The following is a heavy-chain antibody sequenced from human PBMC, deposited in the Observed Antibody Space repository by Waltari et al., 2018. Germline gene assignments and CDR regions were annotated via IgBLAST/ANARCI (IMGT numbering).Heavy chain of an antibody. CDR2: VLRGVKT. J-gene: IGHJ4*02. Sequence: GQVLRGVKTNYNPSLDGRVTISMDTSNNQFSLTLTSATASDTAVYYCARDRGKGLYLDSWGQGTLVTVSP. D-gene: IGHD2-15*01. V-gene: IGHV4-4*06. CDR3: ARDRGKGLYLDS.